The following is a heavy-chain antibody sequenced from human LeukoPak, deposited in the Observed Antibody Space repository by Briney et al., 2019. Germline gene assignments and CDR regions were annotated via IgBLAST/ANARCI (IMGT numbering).Heavy chain of an antibody. CDR2: IYPGDSDT. D-gene: IGHD1-26*01. J-gene: IGHJ4*02. Sequence: GESLKIPCKGSGYSFTHYWIAYVRQMPGKGLEWMGIIYPGDSDTRYSPSFQGQVTISADKSISTAYLQWSSLKASDTAMYYCARQGGSYWSHFDYWGQGTLVTVSP. CDR3: ARQGGSYWSHFDY. CDR1: GYSFTHYW. V-gene: IGHV5-51*01.